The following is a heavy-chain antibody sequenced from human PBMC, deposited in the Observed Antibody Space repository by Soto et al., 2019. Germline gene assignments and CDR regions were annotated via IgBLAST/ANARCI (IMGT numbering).Heavy chain of an antibody. V-gene: IGHV4-39*01. J-gene: IGHJ5*01. CDR3: GRVVEGATRHTDPDS. Sequence: SETLSLTCTVSGVSINNSHSFWAWIRQPPGKGLQFIAGVYHNGGAHYNSSLKSRVTISVDTANNQVSLRMRSLTAADTAFYYCGRVVEGATRHTDPDSWGQGILVTVSS. CDR2: VYHNGGA. CDR1: GVSINNSHSF. D-gene: IGHD2-21*01.